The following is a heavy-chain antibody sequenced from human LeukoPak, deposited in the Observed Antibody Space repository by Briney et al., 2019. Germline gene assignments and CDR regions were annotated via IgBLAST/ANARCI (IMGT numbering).Heavy chain of an antibody. D-gene: IGHD3-22*01. CDR1: GFTFDDYA. CDR2: ISWDSGSI. Sequence: GGSLRLSCAASGFTFDDYAMHWVRQAPGKGLEWVSGISWDSGSIGCADSVKGRFTISRDNAKNSLYLQMNSLRAEDTALYYCAKAAYDSSGYPIDYYYYGMDVWGQGTTVTVSS. CDR3: AKAAYDSSGYPIDYYYYGMDV. V-gene: IGHV3-9*01. J-gene: IGHJ6*02.